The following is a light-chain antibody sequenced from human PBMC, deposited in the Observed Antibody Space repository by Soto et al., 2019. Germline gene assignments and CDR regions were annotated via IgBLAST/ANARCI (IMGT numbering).Light chain of an antibody. J-gene: IGLJ1*01. V-gene: IGLV2-11*01. Sequence: QSALTQPRSVSGSPGQSVTISCTGTSSDVGGYNYVSWYQQHPGKAPKVMIYDVSKRPSGVPDRFSGSKSGNTASLTISGLQAEDEADYYCWSYAGSDTVYVPGTGTKLTVL. CDR2: DVS. CDR1: SSDVGGYNY. CDR3: WSYAGSDTVYV.